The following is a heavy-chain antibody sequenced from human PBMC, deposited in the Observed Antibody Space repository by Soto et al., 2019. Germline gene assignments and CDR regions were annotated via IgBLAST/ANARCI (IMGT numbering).Heavy chain of an antibody. CDR1: GFTFSSYE. CDR3: TKEKSVMYSGYDAFDI. Sequence: GGSLRLSCSASGFTFSSYEMDWVRQAPVKGLEWVAYISSNGGTIYYGDSVKGRFTISRDNADNSLYLQMNSLRAEDTAVYYCTKEKSVMYSGYDAFDIWGRGTMVTVSS. V-gene: IGHV3-48*03. CDR2: ISSNGGTI. D-gene: IGHD5-12*01. J-gene: IGHJ3*02.